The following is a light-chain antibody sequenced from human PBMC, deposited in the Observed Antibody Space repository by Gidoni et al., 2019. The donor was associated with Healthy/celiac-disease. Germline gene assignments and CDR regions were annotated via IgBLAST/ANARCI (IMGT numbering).Light chain of an antibody. CDR3: SSYAGSNAVV. CDR1: SSDVGCHNS. Sequence: QSALTQPPAASWYPEQSVNISCTGTSSDVGCHNSVSWYQYHPGKAPKPMIYEVSKRPSGVPDRFSGSTSGNTASLPVSGLQAEDEADYYCSSYAGSNAVVFGGGTKLTVL. J-gene: IGLJ2*01. V-gene: IGLV2-8*01. CDR2: EVS.